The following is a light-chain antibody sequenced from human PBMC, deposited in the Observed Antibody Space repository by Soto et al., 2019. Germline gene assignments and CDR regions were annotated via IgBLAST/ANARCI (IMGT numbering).Light chain of an antibody. J-gene: IGKJ5*01. V-gene: IGKV1-33*01. Sequence: IQMTQSPSSLSASVGDRVTITCQASQGISKNLNWYQQKPGKAPKLLIYDASSLQTGVPSRFSGSGSATHFTLTITSLQPEDIATYYCQQYDNLLPITFGQGTRLEIK. CDR2: DAS. CDR1: QGISKN. CDR3: QQYDNLLPIT.